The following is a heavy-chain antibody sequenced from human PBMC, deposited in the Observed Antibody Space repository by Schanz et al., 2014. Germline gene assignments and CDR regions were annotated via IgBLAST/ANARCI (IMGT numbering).Heavy chain of an antibody. CDR2: IYSGIGA. Sequence: EVQLVESGGGLVKPGGSPRLSCAASGFDFNSYSMNWVRQVPGKGLEWVSVIYSGIGAYYADSVKGRFTISRDNSKNTLYLQMNSLRADDTAVYFCARAHGNNWYGKGLDYWGQGTQVTVSS. V-gene: IGHV3-66*01. D-gene: IGHD1-1*01. J-gene: IGHJ4*02. CDR3: ARAHGNNWYGKGLDY. CDR1: GFDFNSYS.